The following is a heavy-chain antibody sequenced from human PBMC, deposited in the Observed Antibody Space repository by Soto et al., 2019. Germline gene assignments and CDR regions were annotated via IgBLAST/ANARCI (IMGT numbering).Heavy chain of an antibody. CDR3: ARSTTVTTTDDVFDI. D-gene: IGHD4-4*01. CDR1: GYTFTYRY. Sequence: SVKVSCKASGYTFTYRYLHWVRQAPGQALEWMGWITPYNGNTDYAQKFQDRVTITRDRSMSTAYMELSSLRSEDTAMYYCARSTTVTTTDDVFDIWGQGTMVTVSS. V-gene: IGHV1-45*02. CDR2: ITPYNGNT. J-gene: IGHJ3*02.